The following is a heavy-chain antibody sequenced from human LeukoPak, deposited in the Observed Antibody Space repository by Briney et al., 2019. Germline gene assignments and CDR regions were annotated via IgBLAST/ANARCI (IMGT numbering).Heavy chain of an antibody. CDR2: INNSGST. V-gene: IGHV4-34*01. CDR3: ARVGDNLGYCSGGSCYTPYYFDY. CDR1: GGSFSGYY. Sequence: SETLSLTCAVYGGSFSGYYWSWIRQPPGKGLEWIGEINNSGSTNYNPSLKSRVTISVDTSKNQFSLKLSSVTAADTAVYYCARVGDNLGYCSGGSCYTPYYFDYWGQGTLVTVSS. D-gene: IGHD2-15*01. J-gene: IGHJ4*02.